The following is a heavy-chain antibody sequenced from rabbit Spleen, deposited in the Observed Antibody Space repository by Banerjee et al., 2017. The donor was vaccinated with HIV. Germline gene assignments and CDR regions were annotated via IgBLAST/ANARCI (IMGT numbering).Heavy chain of an antibody. CDR3: ARGSATMTMVITGYYLSL. D-gene: IGHD2-1*01. CDR2: IAGSSSGFT. V-gene: IGHV1S45*01. Sequence: QEQLEESGGDLVKPGASLTLTCTASGFSFSSSDYMCWVRQAPGKGLEWISCIAGSSSGFTYSATWAKGRFTISKTSSTTVTLQLNSLTAADTATYFCARGSATMTMVITGYYLSLWGQGTLVTVS. J-gene: IGHJ3*01. CDR1: GFSFSSSDY.